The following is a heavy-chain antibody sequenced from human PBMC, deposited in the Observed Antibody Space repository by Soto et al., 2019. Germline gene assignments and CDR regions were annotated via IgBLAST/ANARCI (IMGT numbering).Heavy chain of an antibody. Sequence: PGGSLRLSCAASGFTFSSYGMHWVRQAPGKGLEWVAVISYDGSNKYYADSVKGRFTISRDNSKNTLYLQMNSLRAEDTAVYYCARDQITMTPWGQGTLVTVSS. J-gene: IGHJ5*02. D-gene: IGHD3-22*01. CDR1: GFTFSSYG. V-gene: IGHV3-30*03. CDR2: ISYDGSNK. CDR3: ARDQITMTP.